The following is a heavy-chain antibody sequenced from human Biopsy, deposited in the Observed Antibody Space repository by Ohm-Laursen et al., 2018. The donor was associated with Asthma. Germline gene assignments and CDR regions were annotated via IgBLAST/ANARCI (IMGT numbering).Heavy chain of an antibody. J-gene: IGHJ3*01. Sequence: SVKVSCKASGYTFIHFAIHWVRQAPGQRLEWMGWINAGDGNTKYSQKFQGRVTITRDTSASTAYMDLRSLRSEDTAMYYCAGTYYDFLTGQVNDAFALWGQGTMVTVSS. CDR1: GYTFIHFA. V-gene: IGHV1-3*01. CDR2: INAGDGNT. D-gene: IGHD3-9*01. CDR3: AGTYYDFLTGQVNDAFAL.